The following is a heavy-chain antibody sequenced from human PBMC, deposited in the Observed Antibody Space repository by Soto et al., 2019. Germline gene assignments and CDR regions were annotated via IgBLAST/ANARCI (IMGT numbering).Heavy chain of an antibody. D-gene: IGHD3-9*01. CDR1: GFTFSSYG. CDR2: ISYDGSNK. J-gene: IGHJ6*02. V-gene: IGHV3-30*18. Sequence: GGSLRLSCAASGFTFSSYGMHWVRQAPGKGLEWVAVISYDGSNKYYADSVKGRFTISRDNSKNTLYLQMNSLRAEDTAVYYCAKTRGRLVYDILTGYYVGPYYYYGMDVWGQGTTVTV. CDR3: AKTRGRLVYDILTGYYVGPYYYYGMDV.